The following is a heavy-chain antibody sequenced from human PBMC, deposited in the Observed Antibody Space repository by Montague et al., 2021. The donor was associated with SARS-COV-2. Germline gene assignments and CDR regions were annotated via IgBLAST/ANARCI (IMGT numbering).Heavy chain of an antibody. CDR3: ARDQEYNGNYYYYYGMDV. CDR2: IYYSGST. V-gene: IGHV4-39*07. Sequence: SETLSLTCTVSGYSISSSSYYWGWIRQPPGKGLEWIGSIYYSGSTYYNPSLKSRVTISVDTSKNQFSLKLSSVTAADTAVYYCARDQEYNGNYYYYYGMDVWGQGTTVTVSS. J-gene: IGHJ6*02. CDR1: GYSISSSSYY. D-gene: IGHD1-14*01.